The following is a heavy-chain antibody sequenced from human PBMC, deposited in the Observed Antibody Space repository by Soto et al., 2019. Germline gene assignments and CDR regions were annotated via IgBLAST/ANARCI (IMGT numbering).Heavy chain of an antibody. V-gene: IGHV4-34*01. D-gene: IGHD3-10*01. Sequence: SETLSLTCAVYGGSFSGYYWSWIRQPPGKGLEWIGEINHSGSTNYNPSLKSRVTISVDTSKNQFSLKLSSVTAADTAVYYCARGNRGVIIYYYYYGMDVWGQGTTVTVSS. CDR3: ARGNRGVIIYYYYYGMDV. CDR1: GGSFSGYY. CDR2: INHSGST. J-gene: IGHJ6*02.